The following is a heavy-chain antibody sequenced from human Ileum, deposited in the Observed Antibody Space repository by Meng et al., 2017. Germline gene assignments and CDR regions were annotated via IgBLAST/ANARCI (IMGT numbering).Heavy chain of an antibody. Sequence: VQLPEPGPGLGEPSGSLSLTCAVSGRSISSSDWWSWVRQPPGKGLEWIAEMNLGGSPNYNPSLKSRVTMSVDKSNDHLSLQLTSVTAADTAVYYCAHIFDSWGQGTLVTVSS. CDR3: AHIFDS. J-gene: IGHJ4*02. CDR2: MNLGGSP. CDR1: GRSISSSDW. V-gene: IGHV4-4*02.